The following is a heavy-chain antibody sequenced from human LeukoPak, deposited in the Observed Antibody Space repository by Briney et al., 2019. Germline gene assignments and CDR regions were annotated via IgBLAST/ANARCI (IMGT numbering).Heavy chain of an antibody. CDR1: GFTLSSYA. J-gene: IGHJ6*03. V-gene: IGHV3-23*01. Sequence: GGSLRLSCAASGFTLSSYAMSWVRQAPGKGLEWVSAISGSGGSTYYADSVKGRFTISRDNSKNTLYLQMNSLRAEDKAVYYCAKLAGDAYYYYYYYMDVWGKGTTVTVSS. D-gene: IGHD7-27*01. CDR2: ISGSGGST. CDR3: AKLAGDAYYYYYYYMDV.